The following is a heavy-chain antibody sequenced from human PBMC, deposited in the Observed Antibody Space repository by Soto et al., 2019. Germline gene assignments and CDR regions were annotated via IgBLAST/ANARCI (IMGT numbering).Heavy chain of an antibody. Sequence: ASVKVSCKASGYTFTSYYMHWVRQAPGQGLEWMGIINPSGGSTSYAQKFQGRVTMTKDTSTSTAYMELSSLRSEDTAAYYCATVGVYMGSWWLDPWGQGTLVIVSS. CDR1: GYTFTSYY. CDR2: INPSGGST. V-gene: IGHV1-46*01. J-gene: IGHJ5*02. CDR3: ATVGVYMGSWWLDP. D-gene: IGHD6-13*01.